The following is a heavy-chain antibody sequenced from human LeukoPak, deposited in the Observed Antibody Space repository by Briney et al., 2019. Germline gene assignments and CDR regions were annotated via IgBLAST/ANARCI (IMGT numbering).Heavy chain of an antibody. J-gene: IGHJ4*02. CDR2: INLNAVTT. D-gene: IGHD6-25*01. V-gene: IGHV1-46*01. Sequence: ASVTVSFTASGYTFTNYYIHWMRQAPGQGLEWVGIINLNAVTTRYAQKFQGRITVTRDTSTSTVYMELSSLRSEDTAVYFCAREGAAEAKNFDYWGQGTLVIVSS. CDR1: GYTFTNYY. CDR3: AREGAAEAKNFDY.